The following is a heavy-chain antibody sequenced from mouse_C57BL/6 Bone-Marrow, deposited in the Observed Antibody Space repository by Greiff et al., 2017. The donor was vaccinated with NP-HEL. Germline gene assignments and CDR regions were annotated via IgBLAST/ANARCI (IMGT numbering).Heavy chain of an antibody. CDR2: FDPSDSYT. CDR3: AREGYYSNLNV. CDR1: GYTFTSYW. J-gene: IGHJ1*03. D-gene: IGHD2-5*01. Sequence: QVQLQQPGAELVKPGASVKLSCKASGYTFTSYWMQWVKQRPGQGLEWIGEFDPSDSYTNYNQKFKGKATLTVDTSSSTAYMQLSSLTSEDSAVYYCAREGYYSNLNVWGTGTTVTVSS. V-gene: IGHV1-50*01.